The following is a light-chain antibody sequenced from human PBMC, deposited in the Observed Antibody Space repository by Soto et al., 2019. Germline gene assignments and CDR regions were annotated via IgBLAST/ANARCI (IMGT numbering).Light chain of an antibody. CDR3: QKYNSAPPFT. CDR2: AAY. Sequence: DIQMTQSPSSLSASVGDRVTSTCRTSQGISNYLAWYQQKPGKVPKLLFYAAYTLQSGIASRVSGIGSGTDFTLPISSLQPEDVATYYWQKYNSAPPFTLGPGTKVYIK. J-gene: IGKJ3*01. CDR1: QGISNY. V-gene: IGKV1-27*01.